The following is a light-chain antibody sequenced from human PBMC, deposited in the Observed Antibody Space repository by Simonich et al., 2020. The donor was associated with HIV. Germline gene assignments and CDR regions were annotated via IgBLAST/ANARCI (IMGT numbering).Light chain of an antibody. CDR2: WAS. CDR3: QQYYSTPLT. Sequence: DIVMTQSPDSLAVSLGERATINCKSSQSVLYNFKNKNYLAWYQQKPGQPPKLLIYWASTRESGVPDRFSGSGSGTDFTLTISSLQAEDVAVYYCQQYYSTPLTFGPGTKVDIK. CDR1: QSVLYNFKNKNY. V-gene: IGKV4-1*01. J-gene: IGKJ3*01.